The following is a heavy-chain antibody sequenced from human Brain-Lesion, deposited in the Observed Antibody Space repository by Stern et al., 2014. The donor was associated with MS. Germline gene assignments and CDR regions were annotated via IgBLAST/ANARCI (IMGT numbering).Heavy chain of an antibody. CDR2: FNNDGMRT. CDR3: ARGERWFDS. Sequence: EVQLVESGGGLVQPGGSLRLSCAASGFTFSNYWMHWVRQAPGKGLVWVSRFNNDGMRTSYADSVKGRFTMSRDNAKNTLYLQMNSLRVEDTAIYYCARGERWFDSWGQGTLVTVSS. V-gene: IGHV3-74*01. J-gene: IGHJ5*01. CDR1: GFTFSNYW.